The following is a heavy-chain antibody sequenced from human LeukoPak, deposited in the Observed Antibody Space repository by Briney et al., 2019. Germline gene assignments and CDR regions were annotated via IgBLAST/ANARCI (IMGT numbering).Heavy chain of an antibody. CDR2: INSDGSST. CDR1: GFTFSNAW. D-gene: IGHD3-3*01. CDR3: ARGVTDDFWSGYYDWFDP. Sequence: PGGSLRLSCVASGFTFSNAWMSWVRQAPGKGLVWVSRINSDGSSTSYADSVKGRFTISRDNAKNTLYLQMNSLRAEDTAVYYCARGVTDDFWSGYYDWFDPWGQGTLVTVSS. J-gene: IGHJ5*02. V-gene: IGHV3-74*01.